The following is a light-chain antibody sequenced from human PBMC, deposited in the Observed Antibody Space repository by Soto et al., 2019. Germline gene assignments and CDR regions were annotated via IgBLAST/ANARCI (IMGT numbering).Light chain of an antibody. CDR3: AGWDDSLNGYV. CDR1: SSNIGSNT. V-gene: IGLV1-44*01. CDR2: RNN. J-gene: IGLJ1*01. Sequence: QLVLTQPPSASGTPGQRVTISCSGSSSNIGSNTVNWYKQLPGTAPKLLIYRNNERPSGVPDRFSGSKSGTSASLAISGLQSEDEADYYCAGWDDSLNGYVFGTGTKLTVL.